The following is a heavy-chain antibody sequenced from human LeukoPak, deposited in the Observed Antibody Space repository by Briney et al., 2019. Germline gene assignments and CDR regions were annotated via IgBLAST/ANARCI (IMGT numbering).Heavy chain of an antibody. CDR1: GYSFTSYW. CDR2: IYPGDSDT. V-gene: IGHV5-51*01. J-gene: IGHJ4*02. Sequence: NRRESLKISCQTSGYSFTSYWIGWVRQMPGKGLEWVGIIYPGDSDTKYSPSFQGHVTISADKSITTAYLQWSSLKASDTAMYYCATQLHSAGWYLFDYWGQGSLVTVSS. CDR3: ATQLHSAGWYLFDY. D-gene: IGHD6-19*01.